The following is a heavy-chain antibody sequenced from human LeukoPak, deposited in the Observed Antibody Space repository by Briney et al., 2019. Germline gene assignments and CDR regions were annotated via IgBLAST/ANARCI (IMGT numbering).Heavy chain of an antibody. CDR1: GGSFSGYY. J-gene: IGHJ4*02. CDR2: INHSGST. CDR3: ARRGTVPSRYCSSTSCYRGIAAAGKYYFDY. D-gene: IGHD2-2*02. Sequence: SETLSLTCAVHGGSFSGYYWSWIRQPPGKGLEWIGEINHSGSTNYNPSLKSRVTISVDTSKNQFSLKLSSVTAADTAVYYCARRGTVPSRYCSSTSCYRGIAAAGKYYFDYWGQGTLVTASS. V-gene: IGHV4-34*01.